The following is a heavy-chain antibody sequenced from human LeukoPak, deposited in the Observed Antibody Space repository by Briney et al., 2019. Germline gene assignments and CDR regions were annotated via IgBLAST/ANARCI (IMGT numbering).Heavy chain of an antibody. CDR2: ISYSGSS. Sequence: SETLSLTCTVSGVSVRSHYWIWIRQPPGKGLEWIGQISYSGSSNYNPSLKSRVTLSKDTSKNQFSLRLNSVTAADTAVYYCARDGEGDEGWDYWGQGTLVTVSS. V-gene: IGHV4-59*02. J-gene: IGHJ4*02. CDR3: ARDGEGDEGWDY. D-gene: IGHD7-27*01. CDR1: GVSVRSHY.